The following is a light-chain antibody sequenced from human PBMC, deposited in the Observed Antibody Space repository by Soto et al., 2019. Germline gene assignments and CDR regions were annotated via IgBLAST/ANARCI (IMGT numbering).Light chain of an antibody. CDR2: AAS. Sequence: DIQLSMSPSSLSASIRDRVPITCQSSQGIRNDLGWYQQKPGKAPKRLIYAASSLQSGAPSRFSGSESGTDFTLTISRLQPEDFATYYCQRSYGSPPWTFGQGSKVDIK. CDR3: QRSYGSPPWT. J-gene: IGKJ1*01. V-gene: IGKV1-17*01. CDR1: QGIRND.